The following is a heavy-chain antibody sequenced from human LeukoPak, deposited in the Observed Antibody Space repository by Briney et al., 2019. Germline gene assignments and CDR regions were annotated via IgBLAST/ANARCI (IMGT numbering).Heavy chain of an antibody. CDR1: GYTFTSYA. D-gene: IGHD3-9*01. J-gene: IGHJ4*02. Sequence: ASVKVSCKASGYTFTSYAMNWVRQAPGQGLEWMGWINTNTGNPTYAQGFTGRFVFSLDTSVSTAYLQISSLKAEDTAVYYCARSIHSAYYDILTGYKSGSYFDYWGQGTLVAVSS. CDR2: INTNTGNP. CDR3: ARSIHSAYYDILTGYKSGSYFDY. V-gene: IGHV7-4-1*02.